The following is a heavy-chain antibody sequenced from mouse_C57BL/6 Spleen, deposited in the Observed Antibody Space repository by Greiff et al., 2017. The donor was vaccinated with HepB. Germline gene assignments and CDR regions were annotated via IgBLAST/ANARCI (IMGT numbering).Heavy chain of an antibody. Sequence: QVQLQQSGAELARPGASVKLSCKASGYTFTSYGISWVKQRTGQGLEWIGEIYPRSGNTYYNEKFKGKATLTADKYSSTAYMELRSLTSEDSAVYFCAREGLVITTVVAPAYWGQGTLVTVSA. V-gene: IGHV1-81*01. D-gene: IGHD1-1*01. J-gene: IGHJ3*01. CDR2: IYPRSGNT. CDR1: GYTFTSYG. CDR3: AREGLVITTVVAPAY.